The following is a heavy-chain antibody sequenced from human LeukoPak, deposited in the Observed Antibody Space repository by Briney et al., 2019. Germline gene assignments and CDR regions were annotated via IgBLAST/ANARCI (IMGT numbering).Heavy chain of an antibody. CDR2: ISSDGSKK. Sequence: QTGGSLRLSCAASGLTFNTYTMHWVRQAPGKGLEWVAFISSDGSKKYYADSVKGRFTISRDNTKNTLYLEMNSLRAEDTAVYFCARDNNYRGSRSHLYYFDNWGQGTLVTVSS. CDR3: ARDNNYRGSRSHLYYFDN. J-gene: IGHJ4*02. D-gene: IGHD3-10*01. V-gene: IGHV3-30-3*01. CDR1: GLTFNTYT.